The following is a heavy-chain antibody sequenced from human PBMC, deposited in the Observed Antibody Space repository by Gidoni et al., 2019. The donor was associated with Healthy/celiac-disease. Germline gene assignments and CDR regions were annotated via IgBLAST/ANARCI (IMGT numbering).Heavy chain of an antibody. CDR1: GFTFSDYY. D-gene: IGHD2-2*02. V-gene: IGHV3-11*06. CDR3: ARDPIDPLAATAISGWYFDL. CDR2: ISSSSSYT. Sequence: QVQLVESGGGLVKPGGSLRLSCAASGFTFSDYYMSWIRQAPGKGLEWVSYISSSSSYTNYADSVKGRFTISRDNAKNSLYLQMNSLRAEDTAVYYCARDPIDPLAATAISGWYFDLWGRGTLVTVSS. J-gene: IGHJ2*01.